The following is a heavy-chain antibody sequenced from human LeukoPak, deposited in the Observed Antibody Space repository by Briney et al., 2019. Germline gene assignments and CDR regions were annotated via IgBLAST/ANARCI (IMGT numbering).Heavy chain of an antibody. Sequence: GRSLRLSCAASGFTFTYYAMHWVRQAPGKGLEWVSVISNDGSNQDYIDSVKGRFIISRDDSKSTVYLQMNSLRDDDTAMYYCARGPDPVVRGPGRAFGLWGQETRVTVS. V-gene: IGHV3-30-3*01. CDR1: GFTFTYYA. CDR2: ISNDGSNQ. CDR3: ARGPDPVVRGPGRAFGL. D-gene: IGHD3-10*01. J-gene: IGHJ3*01.